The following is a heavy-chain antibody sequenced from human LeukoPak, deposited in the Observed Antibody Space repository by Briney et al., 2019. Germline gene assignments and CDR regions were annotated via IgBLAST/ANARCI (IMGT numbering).Heavy chain of an antibody. J-gene: IGHJ4*02. V-gene: IGHV3-72*01. CDR1: GFTFSDHY. D-gene: IGHD5-18*01. CDR2: ARNKANSYTT. Sequence: GSLRLSCAASGFTFSDHYMDWVRQAPGKGLEWVGRARNKANSYTTDYAASVKGRFTISRDDSQNSLYLQMNSLKTEDTAVYYCARVGQLRQLDYWGQGTLVTVSS. CDR3: ARVGQLRQLDY.